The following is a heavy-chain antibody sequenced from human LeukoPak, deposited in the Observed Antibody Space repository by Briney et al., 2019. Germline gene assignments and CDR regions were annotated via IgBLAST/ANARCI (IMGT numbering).Heavy chain of an antibody. CDR2: IYYSGST. V-gene: IGHV4-59*01. CDR3: ARGGNYYGSGSYLSYFDY. CDR1: GGSISTYY. Sequence: SETLSLTCTVSGGSISTYYWSWIRQPPGKGLEWIGYIYYSGSTNDNPSLKSRVTISVDTSKNQFSLKLTSVTAADTAVYYCARGGNYYGSGSYLSYFDYWGQGTLVTVSS. D-gene: IGHD3-10*01. J-gene: IGHJ4*02.